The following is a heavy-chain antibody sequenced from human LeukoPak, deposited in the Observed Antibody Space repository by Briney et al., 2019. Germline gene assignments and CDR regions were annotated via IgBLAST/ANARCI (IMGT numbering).Heavy chain of an antibody. V-gene: IGHV1-69*13. CDR3: ASRNETSMTTVTTGYHYYYYMDV. CDR2: IIPIFGTA. D-gene: IGHD4-11*01. Sequence: SVKVSCKASGGTFSSYAISWVRQAPGQGLEWMGGIIPIFGTANYAQKFQGRVTITADESTSTAYMELSSLRSEDTAVYYCASRNETSMTTVTTGYHYYYYMDVWGKGTTVTVSS. CDR1: GGTFSSYA. J-gene: IGHJ6*03.